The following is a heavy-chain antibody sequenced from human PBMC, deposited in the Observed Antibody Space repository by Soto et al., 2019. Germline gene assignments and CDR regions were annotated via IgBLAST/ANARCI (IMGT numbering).Heavy chain of an antibody. V-gene: IGHV3-30*18. CDR3: AKSLPVGEHAFDI. J-gene: IGHJ3*02. D-gene: IGHD1-1*01. Sequence: GGSLRLSCAASGFTFSSYGMHWVRQAPGKGLEWVAVISYDGSNKYYADSVKGRFTISRDNSKNTLYLQMNSLRAEDTAVYYCAKSLPVGEHAFDIWGQGTMVTVSS. CDR1: GFTFSSYG. CDR2: ISYDGSNK.